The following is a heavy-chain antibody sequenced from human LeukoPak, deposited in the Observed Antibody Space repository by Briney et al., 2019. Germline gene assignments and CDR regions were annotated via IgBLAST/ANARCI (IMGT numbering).Heavy chain of an antibody. CDR1: GFNFRDYE. Sequence: GGSLRLSCAASGFNFRDYEMNWVRQAPGGGLEWVASISSISDFIYYADSIKGRFTISRDNANKSLYLQMNSLRAEDTAVYFCTRLRXTXXXYFDIDYWGQGTLVTVSS. V-gene: IGHV3-21*04. CDR3: TRLRXTXXXYFDIDY. J-gene: IGHJ4*02. D-gene: IGHD2/OR15-2a*01. CDR2: ISSISDFI.